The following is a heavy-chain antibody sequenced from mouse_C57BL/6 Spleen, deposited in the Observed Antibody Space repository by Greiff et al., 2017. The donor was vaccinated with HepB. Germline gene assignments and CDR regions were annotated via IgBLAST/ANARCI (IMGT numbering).Heavy chain of an antibody. CDR2: IYPGNSDT. Sequence: VQLQQSGTVLARPGASVKMSCKTSGYTFTSYWMHWVKQRPGQGLEWIGAIYPGNSDTSYNQKLKGKAKLTAVTSASTAYMELSSLTNEDSAVYYCTRGDGYLPGFAYWGQGTLVTVSA. D-gene: IGHD2-3*01. CDR3: TRGDGYLPGFAY. CDR1: GYTFTSYW. J-gene: IGHJ3*01. V-gene: IGHV1-5*01.